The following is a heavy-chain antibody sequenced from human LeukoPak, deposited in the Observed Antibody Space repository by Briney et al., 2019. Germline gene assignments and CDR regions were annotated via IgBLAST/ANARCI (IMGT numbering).Heavy chain of an antibody. Sequence: ASVKVSCKASGYTFTGYYIHWVRQAPGQGLEWMGWINPNSGGTNYAQKFQGGVTMTRDTSISTAYMELSRLRSDDTAVYYCARGGKASYYDSSGTHDAFDIWGQGTMVTVSS. V-gene: IGHV1-2*02. CDR3: ARGGKASYYDSSGTHDAFDI. J-gene: IGHJ3*02. CDR2: INPNSGGT. D-gene: IGHD3-22*01. CDR1: GYTFTGYY.